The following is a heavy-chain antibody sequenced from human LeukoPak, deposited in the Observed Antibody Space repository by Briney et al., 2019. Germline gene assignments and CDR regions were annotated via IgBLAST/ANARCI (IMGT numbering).Heavy chain of an antibody. V-gene: IGHV4-39*07. Sequence: KASETLSLTCTVSGGSISSSSYYWGWIRQPPGKGLEWIGEINHSGSTNYNPSLKSRVTISVDTSKNQFSLKLSSVTAADTAVYYCARCRNDYGGNMQLRREIDYWGQGTLVTVSS. CDR3: ARCRNDYGGNMQLRREIDY. CDR1: GGSISSSSYY. D-gene: IGHD4-17*01. J-gene: IGHJ4*02. CDR2: INHSGST.